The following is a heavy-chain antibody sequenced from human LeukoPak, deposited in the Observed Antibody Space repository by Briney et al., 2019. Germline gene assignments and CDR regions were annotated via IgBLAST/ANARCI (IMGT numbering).Heavy chain of an antibody. CDR1: GGSINSYY. Sequence: SETLSLTCTVSGGSINSYYWSWIRQPPGKGLEWIGFIYYSGSTNYSPSLKSRVTISVDTSKNLFSLKLSSVTAADTAVYYCARFAYGGYYFDYWGQGTLVTVSS. CDR2: IYYSGST. D-gene: IGHD4-23*01. CDR3: ARFAYGGYYFDY. V-gene: IGHV4-59*01. J-gene: IGHJ4*02.